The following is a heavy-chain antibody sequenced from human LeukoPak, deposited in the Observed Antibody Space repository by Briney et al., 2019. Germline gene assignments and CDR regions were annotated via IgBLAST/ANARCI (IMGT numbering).Heavy chain of an antibody. CDR3: ARPGLIRLGELSSIDY. Sequence: GASVKVSCKASGYTFTSYFMHWVRQAPGQGLEWMGWINPNSGGTNYAQKFQGRVTMTRDTSISTAYMELSRLRSDDTAVYYCARPGLIRLGELSSIDYWGQGTLVTVSS. CDR2: INPNSGGT. CDR1: GYTFTSYF. V-gene: IGHV1-2*02. D-gene: IGHD3-16*02. J-gene: IGHJ4*02.